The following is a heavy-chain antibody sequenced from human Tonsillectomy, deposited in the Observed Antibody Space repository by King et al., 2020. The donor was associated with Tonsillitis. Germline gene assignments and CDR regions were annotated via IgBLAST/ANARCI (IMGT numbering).Heavy chain of an antibody. D-gene: IGHD6-19*01. CDR1: GFRFDDNG. CDR3: ARVGSKQWLVPDYFDY. V-gene: IGHV3-20*04. CDR2: INWNGGST. Sequence: VQLVESGGGVVRPGGSLRLSCAASGFRFDDNGMSWVRQAPGKGLEWVSGINWNGGSTGYADSVKGRFTISRDNAKNSLYLQMNGLRAEDTALYYCARVGSKQWLVPDYFDYWGQGTLVTVSS. J-gene: IGHJ4*02.